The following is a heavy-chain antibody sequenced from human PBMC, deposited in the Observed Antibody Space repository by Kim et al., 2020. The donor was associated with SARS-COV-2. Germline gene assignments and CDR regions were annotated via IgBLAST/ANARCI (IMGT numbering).Heavy chain of an antibody. J-gene: IGHJ3*02. CDR2: INPNSGGT. CDR3: ARALLPGTTYAFDI. V-gene: IGHV1-2*02. CDR1: GYTFTGYY. D-gene: IGHD1-7*01. Sequence: ASVKVSCKASGYTFTGYYMHWVRQAPGQGLEWMGWINPNSGGTNYAQKFQGRVTMTRDTSISTAYMELSRLRSDDTAVYYCARALLPGTTYAFDIWGQGTMVTVSS.